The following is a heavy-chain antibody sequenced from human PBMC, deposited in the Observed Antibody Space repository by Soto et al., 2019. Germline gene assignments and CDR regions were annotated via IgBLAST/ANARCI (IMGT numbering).Heavy chain of an antibody. CDR2: IKEDGSEA. CDR1: GFIFNNYW. V-gene: IGHV3-7*03. J-gene: IGHJ4*02. CDR3: XRDSGYDVLTGYQHFDY. D-gene: IGHD3-9*01. Sequence: PGGSLRLSCTASGFIFNNYWMTWVRQAPGKGLEWVAKIKEDGSEASYVDSVKGRFTISRDNAKNSLYLQMNSLRAEDTAVYYCXRDSGYDVLTGYQHFDYWGQGTLVTVSS.